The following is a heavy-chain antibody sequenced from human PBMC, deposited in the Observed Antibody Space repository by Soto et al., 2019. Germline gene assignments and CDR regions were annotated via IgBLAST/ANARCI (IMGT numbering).Heavy chain of an antibody. J-gene: IGHJ6*02. V-gene: IGHV5-10-1*01. CDR3: ARSTYCSGGSCPGGMDV. D-gene: IGHD2-15*01. CDR1: GYSFTSYW. Sequence: PGESLKISCKGSGYSFTSYWISWVRQMPGKGLGWMGRIDPSDSYTNYSPSFQGHVTISADKSISTAYLQWSSLKASDTAMYYCARSTYCSGGSCPGGMDVWGQGTTVTVSS. CDR2: IDPSDSYT.